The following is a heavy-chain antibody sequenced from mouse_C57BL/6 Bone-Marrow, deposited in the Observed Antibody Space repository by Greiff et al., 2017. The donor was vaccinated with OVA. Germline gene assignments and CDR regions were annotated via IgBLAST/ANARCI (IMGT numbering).Heavy chain of an antibody. J-gene: IGHJ4*01. Sequence: EVKLQQSGPGLVKPSQSLSLTCSVTGYSITSGYYWNWIRQFPGNKLEWMGYISYDGSNNYNPSLKNRISITRDTSKNQFFLKLNSVTTEDTATYYCARDGIVTTYYAMDYWGQGTSVTVSS. CDR3: ARDGIVTTYYAMDY. CDR2: ISYDGSN. V-gene: IGHV3-6*01. D-gene: IGHD2-5*01. CDR1: GYSITSGYY.